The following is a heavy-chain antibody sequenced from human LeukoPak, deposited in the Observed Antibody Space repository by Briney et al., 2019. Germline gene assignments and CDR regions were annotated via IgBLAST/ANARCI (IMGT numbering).Heavy chain of an antibody. J-gene: IGHJ3*02. V-gene: IGHV3-7*04. Sequence: GGSLRLSCAASRFTFSSYWMSWVRQAPGKGLEWVANIKQDGSEKYYVDAVKGRFTISRDNAKNSLYLQMNSLRAEDTAVYYCARGPIQWNAFDIWGQGTMVTVSS. CDR2: IKQDGSEK. CDR1: RFTFSSYW. D-gene: IGHD5-12*01. CDR3: ARGPIQWNAFDI.